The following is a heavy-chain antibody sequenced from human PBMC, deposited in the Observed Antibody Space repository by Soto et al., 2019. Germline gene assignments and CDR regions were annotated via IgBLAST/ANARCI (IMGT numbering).Heavy chain of an antibody. CDR2: MHYTGFS. V-gene: IGHV4-59*02. CDR3: ARGRRGEANYYYYYYMDV. CDR1: GDSVTSHY. Sequence: SETLSLTCSFSGDSVTSHYLTWIRQSPEKGLEWIGYMHYTGFSHYNPSLKSRLTISVDRSKNQFTLQLTSVTVEDTAVYYCARGRRGEANYYYYYYMDVWGKGTTVTVSS. D-gene: IGHD3-10*01. J-gene: IGHJ6*03.